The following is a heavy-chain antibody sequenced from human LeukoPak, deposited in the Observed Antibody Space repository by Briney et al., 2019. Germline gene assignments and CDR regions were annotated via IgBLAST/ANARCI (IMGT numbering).Heavy chain of an antibody. Sequence: ASVKVSCKASGYTCTGYYMRWVRQAPGQGLEWMGWINPNNGGTNYAQKLQGRVTMTRDTSISTAYMELSRLRSDDTAGYYCAREILYGQVLGNFDYWGQGTLVTVSS. CDR1: GYTCTGYY. CDR3: AREILYGQVLGNFDY. D-gene: IGHD2/OR15-2a*01. J-gene: IGHJ4*02. V-gene: IGHV1-2*02. CDR2: INPNNGGT.